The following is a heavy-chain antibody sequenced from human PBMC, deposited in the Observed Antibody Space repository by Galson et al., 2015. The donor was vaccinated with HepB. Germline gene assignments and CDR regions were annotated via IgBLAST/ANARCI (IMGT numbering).Heavy chain of an antibody. V-gene: IGHV3-15*01. CDR1: GFTFSNAW. D-gene: IGHD6-13*01. Sequence: SLRLSCAASGFTFSNAWMSWVRQAPGKGLEWVGRIKSKTDGGTTDYAAPVKGRFTIPRDDSKNTLYLQMNSLKTEDTAVYYCTTLTAASLGDPYGMDVWGQGTTVTVSS. CDR3: TTLTAASLGDPYGMDV. CDR2: IKSKTDGGTT. J-gene: IGHJ6*02.